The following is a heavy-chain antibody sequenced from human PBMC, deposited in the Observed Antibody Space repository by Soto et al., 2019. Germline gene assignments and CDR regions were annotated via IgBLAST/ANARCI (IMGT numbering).Heavy chain of an antibody. CDR3: ARSYYYCSGLFYCDY. V-gene: IGHV4-59*01. Sequence: SETLSLTCTLSGGSTSSYYWSWIRQPPGKGLEWIGYLYYSGSTNYNPSLKSRVTISVDTSKNQFSLKLSSVTAADTAVYYCARSYYYCSGLFYCDYWGQGTLFTVSS. D-gene: IGHD3-10*01. J-gene: IGHJ4*02. CDR2: LYYSGST. CDR1: GGSTSSYY.